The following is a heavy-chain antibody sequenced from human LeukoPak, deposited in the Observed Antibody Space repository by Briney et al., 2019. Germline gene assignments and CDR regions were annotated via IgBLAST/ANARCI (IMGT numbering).Heavy chain of an antibody. J-gene: IGHJ4*02. CDR2: IIPILGIA. V-gene: IGHV1-69*04. CDR1: GGTFSSYA. D-gene: IGHD3-3*01. CDR3: ASDVRSGYYLYYFDY. Sequence: GASVKVSCKASGGTFSSYAISLVRQAPGQGLEWMGRIIPILGIANYAQKFQGRVTITADKSTSTAYMELSSLRSEDTAVYYCASDVRSGYYLYYFDYWGQGTLVTVSS.